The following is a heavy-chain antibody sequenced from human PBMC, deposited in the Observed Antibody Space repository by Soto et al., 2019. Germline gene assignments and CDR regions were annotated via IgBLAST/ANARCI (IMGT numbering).Heavy chain of an antibody. D-gene: IGHD3-10*01. Sequence: QVHLEESGPGLVRPSGTLALICNVSGIPISSYDWWTWVRQTPGKGMEWIGEIYHNGRTNYNPSLKSRVSLSVDKSKNQFSLNLQSLTAVDTAVYYCARGTLIGSSTRNWFDPWGPGTQVTVSS. J-gene: IGHJ5*02. CDR3: ARGTLIGSSTRNWFDP. CDR2: IYHNGRT. CDR1: GIPISSYDW. V-gene: IGHV4-4*02.